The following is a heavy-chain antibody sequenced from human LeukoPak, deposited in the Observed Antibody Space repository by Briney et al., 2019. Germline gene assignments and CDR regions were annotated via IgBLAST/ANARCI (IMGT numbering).Heavy chain of an antibody. CDR3: ARDYHCGGNDCSWVDY. CDR1: GGSISSSNW. J-gene: IGHJ4*02. CDR2: IYHSGST. Sequence: PSGTLSLTCAVSGGSISSSNWWSWVRQPPGKGLEWIGEIYHSGSTYYNPSLNSRVTVSVGRSKNQFSLKMTSVTAADTAVYYCARDYHCGGNDCSWVDYWGQGTLVTVSS. D-gene: IGHD2-21*01. V-gene: IGHV4-4*02.